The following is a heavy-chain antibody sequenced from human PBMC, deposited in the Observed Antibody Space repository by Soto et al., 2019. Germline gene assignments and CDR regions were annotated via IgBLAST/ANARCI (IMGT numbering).Heavy chain of an antibody. V-gene: IGHV1-69*13. Sequence: SVKVSCKASGGTFIIYAISWVRLAPGQGLEWMGGIIPIFGTANYAQKFQGRVTITADESTSTAYMELSSLRSEDTAAYYWARDGGYCSGWYLDVWRQGYTCTVSS. J-gene: IGHJ6*02. CDR2: IIPIFGTA. CDR3: ARDGGYCSGWYLDV. D-gene: IGHD6-19*01. CDR1: GGTFIIYA.